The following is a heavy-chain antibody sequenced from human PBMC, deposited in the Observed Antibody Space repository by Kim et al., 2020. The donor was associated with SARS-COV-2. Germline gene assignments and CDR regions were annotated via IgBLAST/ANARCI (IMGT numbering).Heavy chain of an antibody. CDR3: ARPHRGYQSGWFDP. D-gene: IGHD5-18*01. Sequence: NPSCQGQVTISADKSISTAYLQWSSLKASDTAMYYCARPHRGYQSGWFDPWGQGTLVTVSS. J-gene: IGHJ5*02. V-gene: IGHV5-51*01.